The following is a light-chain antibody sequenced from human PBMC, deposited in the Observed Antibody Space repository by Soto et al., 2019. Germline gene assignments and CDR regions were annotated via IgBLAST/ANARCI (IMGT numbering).Light chain of an antibody. CDR3: SSYTSSSTLV. CDR1: SSDVGGYNY. CDR2: EVS. V-gene: IGLV2-14*01. J-gene: IGLJ3*02. Sequence: QSALTQPASVSGSPGQSITISCTGTSSDVGGYNYVSWYQQHPGKAPQLMIYEVSNRPSGVSNRFSGSKSGNTASLTISGLQAEDEADYYCSSYTSSSTLVFGGGTK.